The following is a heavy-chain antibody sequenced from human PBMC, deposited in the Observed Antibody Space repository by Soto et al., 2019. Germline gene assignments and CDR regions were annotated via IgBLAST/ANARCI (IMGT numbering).Heavy chain of an antibody. V-gene: IGHV3-48*03. CDR2: ISDDGASI. Sequence: GGSLRLSCEASGFSFSSFAMNWVRQAPGRGLEWVSYISDDGASIYYADSLKGRFTISRDNAKNSLSLQMNNLRAEDTAVYYCARENSVQAWLHHFDHWGMGTLVTVSS. D-gene: IGHD5-18*01. CDR1: GFSFSSFA. CDR3: ARENSVQAWLHHFDH. J-gene: IGHJ4*02.